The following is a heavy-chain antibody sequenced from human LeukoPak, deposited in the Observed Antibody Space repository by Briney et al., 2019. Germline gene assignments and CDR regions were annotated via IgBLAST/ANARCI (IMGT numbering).Heavy chain of an antibody. D-gene: IGHD5-12*01. V-gene: IGHV7-4-1*02. CDR1: GYTFTRYA. CDR2: ISTNTGNP. J-gene: IGHJ3*02. CDR3: ASEVATIREDAFDI. Sequence: GASVKVSCKASGYTFTRYAMNWVRQAPGQGLEWMGWISTNTGNPTYAQAFTGRFVFSLDTSVSTAYLQISSLKAEDTAVYYCASEVATIREDAFDIWGQGTMVTVSS.